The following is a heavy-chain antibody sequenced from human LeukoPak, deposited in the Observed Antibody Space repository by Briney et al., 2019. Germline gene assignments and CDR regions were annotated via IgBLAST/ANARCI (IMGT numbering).Heavy chain of an antibody. J-gene: IGHJ4*02. Sequence: ATSLRLSCVGSGGSFGSYGMNWIRQAPGKGLEWLGDIWYNGNKKYYSDSVKGRFPISRDTSKNTLFLQMNSLRAEDTAVYYCAKDLGGCTNGLCSYYFDHWGQGTLVTVSS. CDR3: AKDLGGCTNGLCSYYFDH. V-gene: IGHV3-33*03. CDR2: IWYNGNKK. D-gene: IGHD2-8*01. CDR1: GGSFGSYG.